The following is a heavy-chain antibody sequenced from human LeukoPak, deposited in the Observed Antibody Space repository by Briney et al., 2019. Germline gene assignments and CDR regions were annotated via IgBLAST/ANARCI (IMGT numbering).Heavy chain of an antibody. V-gene: IGHV3-30*18. CDR1: GFTFNSFG. J-gene: IGHJ4*02. CDR3: AKEAYDSSGYYFAYFDY. CDR2: ISYDGSLK. Sequence: GGSVRLSCTASGFTFNSFGMHCVRRSPGKALEWVAIISYDGSLKYYAYSVKGRFTSSSDNSKNTLYLQISSLRVEDTAVYYCAKEAYDSSGYYFAYFDYWGQGTLVTVSA. D-gene: IGHD3-22*01.